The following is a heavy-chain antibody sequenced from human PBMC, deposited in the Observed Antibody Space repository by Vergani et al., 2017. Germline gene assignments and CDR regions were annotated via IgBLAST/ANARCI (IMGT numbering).Heavy chain of an antibody. CDR2: INHSGST. J-gene: IGHJ4*02. Sequence: QVQLQQWGAGLLKPSETLSLTCAVYGGSFSGYYWSWIRQPPGKGLEWIGEINHSGSTNYNPSLKSRVTISVDTSKNQFSLKLSSVTAADTAVYYCAKLPSGRIVGPLYYFDSWGQGTLVTVSS. CDR1: GGSFSGYY. D-gene: IGHD1-26*01. V-gene: IGHV4-34*01. CDR3: AKLPSGRIVGPLYYFDS.